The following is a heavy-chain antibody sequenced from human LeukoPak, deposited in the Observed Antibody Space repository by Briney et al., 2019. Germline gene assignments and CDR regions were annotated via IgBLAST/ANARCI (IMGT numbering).Heavy chain of an antibody. CDR3: ARGLGYSGSDYGGIDH. Sequence: PSETLSLTCAVYGGSFSGYYWSWIRQPPGKGLEWIGDINHSGSINYNPSLKSRVTISVDTSKNQFSLKLSSVTSADTAGYHCARGLGYSGSDYGGIDHWGQGTLVTVSS. V-gene: IGHV4-34*01. CDR1: GGSFSGYY. J-gene: IGHJ4*02. D-gene: IGHD1-26*01. CDR2: INHSGSI.